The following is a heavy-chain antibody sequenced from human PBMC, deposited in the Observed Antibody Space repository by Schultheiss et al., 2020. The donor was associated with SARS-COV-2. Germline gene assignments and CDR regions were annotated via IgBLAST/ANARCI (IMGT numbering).Heavy chain of an antibody. CDR1: GYTFTSYG. J-gene: IGHJ4*02. Sequence: SVKVSCKASGYTFTSYGISWVRQAPGQGLEWMGGIIPIFGTANYAQKFQGRVTITADKSTSTAYMELSSLRSEDTAVYYCATTGYGYSSSWYIPYYFDYWGQGTLVTVSS. D-gene: IGHD6-13*01. V-gene: IGHV1-69*06. CDR2: IIPIFGTA. CDR3: ATTGYGYSSSWYIPYYFDY.